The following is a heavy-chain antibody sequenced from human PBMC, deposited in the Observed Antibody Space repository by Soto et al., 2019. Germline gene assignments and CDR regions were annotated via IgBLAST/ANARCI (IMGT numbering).Heavy chain of an antibody. CDR3: ATAGTIFGVANHLDY. CDR2: FDPEDGET. V-gene: IGHV1-24*01. Sequence: ASVKVSCKVSGYTLTELSMHWVRQAPGKGLEWMGGFDPEDGETIYAPKFQGSVTMTEDTSTDTAYMELSSLRSEDTAVYYCATAGTIFGVANHLDYWGQGTLVTVSS. CDR1: GYTLTELS. J-gene: IGHJ4*02. D-gene: IGHD3-3*01.